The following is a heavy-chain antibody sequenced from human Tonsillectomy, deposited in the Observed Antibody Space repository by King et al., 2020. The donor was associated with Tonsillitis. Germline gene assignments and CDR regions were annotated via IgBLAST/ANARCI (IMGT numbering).Heavy chain of an antibody. CDR1: GFTFSSYA. Sequence: VQLVESGGGLVQPGKSLRLSCAASGFTFSSYAIHWVRQAPGKGLEWVAVISLDGSNKHYADSVKGRFSISRDNSKNTLYLQMKSLGLEDTAVYFCARRDGASDYYFYGMDVWGQGTTVTVSS. V-gene: IGHV3-30*04. CDR2: ISLDGSNK. J-gene: IGHJ6*02. CDR3: ARRDGASDYYFYGMDV. D-gene: IGHD4-17*01.